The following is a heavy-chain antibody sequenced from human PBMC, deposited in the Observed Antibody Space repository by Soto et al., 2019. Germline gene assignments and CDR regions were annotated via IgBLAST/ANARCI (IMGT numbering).Heavy chain of an antibody. CDR2: IGGSGTST. V-gene: IGHV3-23*01. J-gene: IGHJ4*02. Sequence: EVQLLKSGGGLVQPGGSLRLSCAASGFTFSSNAMSWVRQGPGKGLEWVSAIGGSGTSTYYADSVRGRFTISRDNSKNTLYLQMNSLRAEDTAVYYCAKDGRGGTWDYWGQGTLVTVSS. CDR1: GFTFSSNA. CDR3: AKDGRGGTWDY. D-gene: IGHD2-15*01.